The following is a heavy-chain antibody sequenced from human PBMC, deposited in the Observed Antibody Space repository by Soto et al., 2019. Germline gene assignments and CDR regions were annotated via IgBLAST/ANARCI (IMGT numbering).Heavy chain of an antibody. V-gene: IGHV3-23*01. D-gene: IGHD6-19*01. CDR3: AKLYSSGWYYFDY. CDR1: GFTFSSYA. Sequence: LRLSCAASGFTFSSYAMSWVRQAPGKGLEWVSAISGSGGSTYYADSVKGRFTISRDNSKNTLYLQMNSLRAEDTAVYYCAKLYSSGWYYFDYWGQGTLVTVSS. J-gene: IGHJ4*02. CDR2: ISGSGGST.